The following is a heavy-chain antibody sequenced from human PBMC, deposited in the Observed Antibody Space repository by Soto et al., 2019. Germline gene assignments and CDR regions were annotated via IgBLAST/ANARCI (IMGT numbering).Heavy chain of an antibody. D-gene: IGHD3-10*01. Sequence: SETLSLTCTVSGGSISSYYWSWIRQPAGKGLEWIGRIYTSGSTNYNPSLKSRVTMSVDTSKNQFSLKLSSVTAADTAVYYCAREGDYGSGSYAFDIWGQGTMVTVSS. CDR3: AREGDYGSGSYAFDI. J-gene: IGHJ3*02. CDR1: GGSISSYY. CDR2: IYTSGST. V-gene: IGHV4-4*07.